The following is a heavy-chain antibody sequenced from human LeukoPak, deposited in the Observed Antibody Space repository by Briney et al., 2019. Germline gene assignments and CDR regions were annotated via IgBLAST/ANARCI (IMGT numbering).Heavy chain of an antibody. D-gene: IGHD6-19*01. J-gene: IGHJ4*02. CDR3: AKDPRAGSGWGSFDY. CDR2: ISGSGDST. Sequence: GGSLRLSCAASGFTFRSYAMSWVRQAPGKGLEWVSGISGSGDSTYYADSVKGRFSISRDNSKNTLWLQMNSLKDEDTAVYYCAKDPRAGSGWGSFDYRGQGTLVTVSS. V-gene: IGHV3-23*01. CDR1: GFTFRSYA.